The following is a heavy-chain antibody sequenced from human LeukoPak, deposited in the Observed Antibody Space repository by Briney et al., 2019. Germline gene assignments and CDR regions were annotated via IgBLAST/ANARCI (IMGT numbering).Heavy chain of an antibody. CDR2: IYYSGST. CDR1: GDSISSSSYY. J-gene: IGHJ4*02. D-gene: IGHD6-6*01. CDR3: ARDQGIAARFRPLDY. Sequence: PSETLSLTCTVSGDSISSSSYYWGWIRQPPGKGLEWIGTIYYSGSTYYNPSLKSRVTISVDTSKNQFSLKLNSVTPEDTAVYYCARDQGIAARFRPLDYWGQGTLVTVSS. V-gene: IGHV4-39*07.